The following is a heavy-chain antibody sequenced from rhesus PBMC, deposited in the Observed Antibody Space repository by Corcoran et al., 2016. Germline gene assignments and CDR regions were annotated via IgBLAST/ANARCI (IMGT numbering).Heavy chain of an antibody. CDR2: ITYSGST. D-gene: IGHD4-35*01. J-gene: IGHJ6*01. CDR1: GGSISSGYYS. Sequence: QVQLQESGPGLVKPSETLSLTCAVSGGSISSGYYSWSWIRQPPGKGLEWIGYITYSGSTSYNPSLKSRVTISRDTAKNQFSLKLSSVTAADTAVYYCARVRRDYGNYLDSWGPGVVVTVSS. V-gene: IGHV4-122*02. CDR3: ARVRRDYGNYLDS.